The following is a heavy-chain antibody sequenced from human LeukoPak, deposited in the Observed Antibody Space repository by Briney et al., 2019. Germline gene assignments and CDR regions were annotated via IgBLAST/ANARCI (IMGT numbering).Heavy chain of an antibody. J-gene: IGHJ4*02. CDR2: IRYDGSNK. CDR1: GFTFSSYG. Sequence: PGGSLRLSCAASGFTFSSYGMHWVRQAPGKGLEWVAFIRYDGSNKYYADSVKGRFTISRDNSKNTLYLQMNSLRPEDTAVYYCAREAVAGTGSFDYWGQGTLVTVSS. D-gene: IGHD6-19*01. V-gene: IGHV3-30*02. CDR3: AREAVAGTGSFDY.